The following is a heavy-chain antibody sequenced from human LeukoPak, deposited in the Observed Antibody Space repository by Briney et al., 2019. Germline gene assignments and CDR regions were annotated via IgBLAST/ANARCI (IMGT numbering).Heavy chain of an antibody. V-gene: IGHV4-59*01. CDR1: GDSISSFY. CDR2: ISYSGST. J-gene: IGHJ4*02. D-gene: IGHD3-22*01. CDR3: ARESKSYDGSGYYHDY. Sequence: SETLSLTCTVSGDSISSFYWSWIRQPPGKRPEGIGYISYSGSTEYNPSLRSRVTISVDTSKNQLSLKLSSVTAADTAVYYCARESKSYDGSGYYHDYWGQGTLVAVSS.